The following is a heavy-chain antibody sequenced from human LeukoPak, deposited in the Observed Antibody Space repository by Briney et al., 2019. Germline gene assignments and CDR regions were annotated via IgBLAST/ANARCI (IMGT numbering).Heavy chain of an antibody. CDR2: IKSKTDGGTT. V-gene: IGHV3-15*01. CDR1: GFTFSNAW. J-gene: IGHJ4*02. Sequence: GGSLRLSCAASGFTFSNAWMSWVRQTPGKGLEWVGRIKSKTDGGTTDYAAPVKGRFTISRDNSKHTLYLQMNSLRAEDTAVYYCSKWKAIVLVPAARSPIDYWGQGTLVTVSS. CDR3: SKWKAIVLVPAARSPIDY. D-gene: IGHD2-2*01.